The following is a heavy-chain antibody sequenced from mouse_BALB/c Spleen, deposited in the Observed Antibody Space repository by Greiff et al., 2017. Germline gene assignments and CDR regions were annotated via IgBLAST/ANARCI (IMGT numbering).Heavy chain of an antibody. CDR1: GFAFSSYD. Sequence: EVHLVESGGGLVKPGGSLKLSCAASGFAFSSYDMSWVRQTPEKRLEWVAYISSGGGSTYYPDTVKGRFTISRDNAKNTLYLQMSSLKSEDTAMYYCTREKGSPFAYWGQGTLVTVSA. D-gene: IGHD1-1*02. V-gene: IGHV5-12-1*01. CDR2: ISSGGGST. CDR3: TREKGSPFAY. J-gene: IGHJ3*01.